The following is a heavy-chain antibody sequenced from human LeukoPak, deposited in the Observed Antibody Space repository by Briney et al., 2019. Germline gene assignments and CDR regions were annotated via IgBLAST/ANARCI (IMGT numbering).Heavy chain of an antibody. J-gene: IGHJ5*02. D-gene: IGHD3-22*01. CDR1: GYTFTSYA. Sequence: GASVKVSCKASGYTFTSYAMHWVRQAPGQRLEWMGWINAGNGNTKYSQEFQGRVTITRDTSASTAYMELSSLRSEDMAVYYCARGGYYDSSGYYNNWFDPWGQGTLVTVSS. CDR2: INAGNGNT. CDR3: ARGGYYDSSGYYNNWFDP. V-gene: IGHV1-3*03.